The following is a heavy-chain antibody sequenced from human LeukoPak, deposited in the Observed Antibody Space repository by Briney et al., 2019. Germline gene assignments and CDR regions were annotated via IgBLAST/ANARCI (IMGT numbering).Heavy chain of an antibody. Sequence: GASVKVSCKASGYTFTSYAMNWVRQAPGQGLEWMGWINTNTGNPTYAQGFTGRFVFSLDTSVSAAYLQISSLKAEDTAVYYCARKQWLVHPYGMDVWGQGTTVTVSS. CDR3: ARKQWLVHPYGMDV. V-gene: IGHV7-4-1*02. CDR2: INTNTGNP. J-gene: IGHJ6*02. CDR1: GYTFTSYA. D-gene: IGHD6-19*01.